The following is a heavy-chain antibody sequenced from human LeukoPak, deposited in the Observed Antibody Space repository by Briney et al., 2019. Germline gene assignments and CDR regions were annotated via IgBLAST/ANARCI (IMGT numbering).Heavy chain of an antibody. Sequence: KASETLSLTCTVSGGSISSSSYYWGWIRQPPGKGLEWIGSIYYSGSTYYNPSLKSRVTISVDTSKNQFSLKLSSVTAADTAVYYCARGEAVAATGYWGQGTLVTVSS. D-gene: IGHD6-19*01. CDR1: GGSISSSSYY. CDR2: IYYSGST. J-gene: IGHJ4*02. CDR3: ARGEAVAATGY. V-gene: IGHV4-39*07.